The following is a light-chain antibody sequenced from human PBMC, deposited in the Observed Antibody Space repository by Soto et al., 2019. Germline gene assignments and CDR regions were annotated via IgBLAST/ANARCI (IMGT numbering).Light chain of an antibody. J-gene: IGKJ4*01. Sequence: EIVLTQSPATLSLSPGERATLSCRASQSISSYLAWYQQKPGQAPRRLIYDASNRATGIPPRFSGSGSGTAFTLTISSREPEDFAVYYCHQRSNWPLTFGGGTKVEIK. CDR1: QSISSY. CDR3: HQRSNWPLT. V-gene: IGKV3-11*01. CDR2: DAS.